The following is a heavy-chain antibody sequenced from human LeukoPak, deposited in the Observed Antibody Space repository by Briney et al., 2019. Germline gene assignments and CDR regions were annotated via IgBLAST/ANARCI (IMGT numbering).Heavy chain of an antibody. D-gene: IGHD3-3*01. CDR1: GGPISSYY. CDR3: AREASRGFLVSGYYYYYMDV. V-gene: IGHV4-4*07. J-gene: IGHJ6*03. Sequence: SETLSLTCTVSGGPISSYYWSWTRQSAGKGLEWVGRIHSSGITDYNPSLKSRITVSVDTSKNQFSLKLTSVTAADTAVYHCAREASRGFLVSGYYYYYMDVWGKGTTVTVSS. CDR2: IHSSGIT.